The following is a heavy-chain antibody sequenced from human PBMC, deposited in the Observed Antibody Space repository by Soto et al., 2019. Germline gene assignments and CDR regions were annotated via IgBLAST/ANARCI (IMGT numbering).Heavy chain of an antibody. J-gene: IGHJ4*02. D-gene: IGHD6-19*01. CDR1: GYTFTSYA. CDR2: INAGNGNT. CDR3: ARDLGGWPDY. Sequence: QVQLVQSGAEVKKPGASVKVSCKTSGYTFTSYAMHWVRQAPRQRLEWMGWINAGNGNTKYSQKFQGRVTITIDTSASTAYMELSSLRSEDTAIYYCARDLGGWPDYWGQGTLVTVSS. V-gene: IGHV1-3*01.